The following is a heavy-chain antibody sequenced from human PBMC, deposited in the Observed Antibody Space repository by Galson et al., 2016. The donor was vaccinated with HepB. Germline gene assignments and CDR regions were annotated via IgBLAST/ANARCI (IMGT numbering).Heavy chain of an antibody. CDR2: ISSGTNT. Sequence: SLRLSCAASGFTVSDNYITWVRQAPGKGLEWVSVISSGTNTDYADSVKGTFTISRDNSKHTVYLQLNSLRAEDTAVYYCAKHVVGSTRAAFEIWGQGTMVTVSS. D-gene: IGHD2-21*01. CDR3: AKHVVGSTRAAFEI. V-gene: IGHV3-66*04. J-gene: IGHJ3*02. CDR1: GFTVSDNY.